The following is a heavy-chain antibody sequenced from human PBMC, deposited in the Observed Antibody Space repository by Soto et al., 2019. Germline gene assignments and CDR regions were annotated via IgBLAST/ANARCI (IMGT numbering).Heavy chain of an antibody. V-gene: IGHV4-30-2*01. Sequence: PSETLSLTCAVSGGSISSGGYSWSWIRQPPGKGLEWIGYICHSGSTYYNPSLKSRVTISVDTSKNQFSLKLNSLTAADTAVYYCARVEDYGDYFDYWGQGTLVTVSS. CDR2: ICHSGST. J-gene: IGHJ4*02. CDR3: ARVEDYGDYFDY. CDR1: GGSISSGGYS. D-gene: IGHD4-17*01.